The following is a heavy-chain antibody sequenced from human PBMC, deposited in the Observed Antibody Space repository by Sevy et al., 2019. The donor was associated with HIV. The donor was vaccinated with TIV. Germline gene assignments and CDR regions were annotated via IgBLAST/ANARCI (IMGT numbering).Heavy chain of an antibody. Sequence: GGSLRLSCAASGFTFSSYAMHWVRQAPGKGLEWVAVISYDGSNKYYADSVKGRFTISRDNSKNTLYLQMNSLRAEDTAVYYCARDPWIQPWPRDKYYYYYYMDVWGKGTTVTVSS. J-gene: IGHJ6*03. V-gene: IGHV3-30-3*01. D-gene: IGHD5-18*01. CDR2: ISYDGSNK. CDR3: ARDPWIQPWPRDKYYYYYYMDV. CDR1: GFTFSSYA.